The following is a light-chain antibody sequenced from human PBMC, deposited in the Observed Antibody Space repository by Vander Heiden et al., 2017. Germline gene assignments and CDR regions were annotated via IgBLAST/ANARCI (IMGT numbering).Light chain of an antibody. CDR3: RQHTHWPPFT. CDR1: QTNSSY. Sequence: IVLTHSPATLSLSPGERATLPCRASQTNSSYLAWYQQKPGRAPRLLIYDAANRAAGIAARFSSSGSGTNYTLTISSLEPEEFAVYYCRQHTHWPPFTFGPGTKVDI. J-gene: IGKJ3*01. CDR2: DAA. V-gene: IGKV3-11*01.